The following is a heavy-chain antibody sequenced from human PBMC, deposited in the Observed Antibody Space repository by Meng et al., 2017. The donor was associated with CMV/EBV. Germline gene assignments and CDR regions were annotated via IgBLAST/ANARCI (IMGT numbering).Heavy chain of an antibody. CDR1: GGSVSSGSYY. Sequence: SETLSLTCTVSGGSVSSGSYYWSWIRQPPGKGLEWIGEINHSGSTNYNPSLKSRVTISVDTSKNQFSLKLSSVTAADTAVYYCARASYDFWSGYYSLYFDYWGQGTLVTVSS. D-gene: IGHD3-3*01. CDR3: ARASYDFWSGYYSLYFDY. J-gene: IGHJ4*02. CDR2: INHSGST. V-gene: IGHV4-61*01.